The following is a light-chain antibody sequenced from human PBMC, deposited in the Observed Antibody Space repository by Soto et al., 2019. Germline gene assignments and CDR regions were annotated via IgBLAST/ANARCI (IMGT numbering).Light chain of an antibody. CDR2: RNN. CDR3: AAWDDSLSGVV. Sequence: QSVLTQPPSASGTPGQRVTISCSGSSSNIGSNYVYWYHQLPGTAPKLVIYRNNQRPSGVPDRFSGSKSGTSASLAISGLRSEDEADYYCAAWDDSLSGVVFGGGTKLTVL. J-gene: IGLJ2*01. CDR1: SSNIGSNY. V-gene: IGLV1-47*01.